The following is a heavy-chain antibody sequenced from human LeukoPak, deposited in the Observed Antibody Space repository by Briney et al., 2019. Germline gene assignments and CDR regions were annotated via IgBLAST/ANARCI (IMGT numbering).Heavy chain of an antibody. CDR3: AAGELLSYYGMDV. J-gene: IGHJ6*02. CDR2: INPNSGGT. V-gene: IGHV1-2*02. CDR1: GYTFTGYY. D-gene: IGHD1-26*01. Sequence: GASVKVSCKASGYTFTGYYMHWLRQAPGQGLEWMGWINPNSGGTNYAQKFQGRVTMTRDTSISTAYMELSRLRSDDTAVYYCAAGELLSYYGMDVWGQGTTVTVSS.